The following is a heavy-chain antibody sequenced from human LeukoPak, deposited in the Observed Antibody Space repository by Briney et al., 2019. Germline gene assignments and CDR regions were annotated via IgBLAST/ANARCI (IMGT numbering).Heavy chain of an antibody. CDR1: GFTFSSYS. D-gene: IGHD7-27*01. CDR3: AKGTPLGYYFDY. CDR2: ISGSGGST. Sequence: SGGSLRLSCAASGFTFSSYSMNWVRQAPGKGLEWVSAISGSGGSTYYADSVKGRFTISRDNSKNTLYLQMNSLRAEDTAVYYCAKGTPLGYYFDYWGQGTLVTVSS. J-gene: IGHJ4*02. V-gene: IGHV3-23*01.